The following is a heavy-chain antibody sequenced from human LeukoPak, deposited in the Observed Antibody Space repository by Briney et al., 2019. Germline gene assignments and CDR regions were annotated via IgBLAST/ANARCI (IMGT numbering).Heavy chain of an antibody. CDR1: GGSISSSSYY. V-gene: IGHV4-39*07. J-gene: IGHJ6*03. Sequence: PSETLSLICTVSGGSISSSSYYWGWIRQPPGKGLEWIGSIYYSGSTYYNPSLKSRVTISVDTSKNQFSLKLSSVTAADTAVYYCARAIPTAAAYYYYYYMDVWGKGTTVTVSS. CDR2: IYYSGST. D-gene: IGHD6-13*01. CDR3: ARAIPTAAAYYYYYYMDV.